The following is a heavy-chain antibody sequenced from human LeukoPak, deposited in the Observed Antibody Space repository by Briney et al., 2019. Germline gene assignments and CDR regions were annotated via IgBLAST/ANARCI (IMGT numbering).Heavy chain of an antibody. CDR3: ARVGSVAGGLDY. D-gene: IGHD6-19*01. CDR1: GGSISSGGYY. J-gene: IGHJ4*02. V-gene: IGHV4-61*08. CDR2: IYYSGST. Sequence: SQTLSLTCTVSGGSISSGGYYWSWIRQPPGKGLEWIGYIYYSGSTNYNPSLKSRVTISVDTSKNQFSLKLSSVTAADTAVYYCARVGSVAGGLDYWGQGTLVTVSS.